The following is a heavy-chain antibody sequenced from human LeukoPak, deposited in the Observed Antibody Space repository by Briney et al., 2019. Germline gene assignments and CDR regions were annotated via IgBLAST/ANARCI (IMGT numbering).Heavy chain of an antibody. J-gene: IGHJ3*02. CDR2: ISAYNGNT. V-gene: IGHV1-18*01. D-gene: IGHD1-26*01. CDR3: ARDLALYSGSPGAFDI. CDR1: GYTFTSYG. Sequence: ASVKVCCKASGYTFTSYGISWVRQAPGQGLERMGWISAYNGNTNYAQKLQGRVTMTTDTSTSTAYMELRSLRSDDTAVYYCARDLALYSGSPGAFDIWGQGTMVTVSS.